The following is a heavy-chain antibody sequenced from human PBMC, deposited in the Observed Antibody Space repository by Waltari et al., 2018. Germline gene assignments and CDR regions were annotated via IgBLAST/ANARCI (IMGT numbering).Heavy chain of an antibody. D-gene: IGHD4-17*01. Sequence: EVQLVESGGGLVKPGGSLRLSCAASGFTFSSYSMNWVRQAPGKGLGWVSSISSSSSYISYADSVKGRFTISRDNAKTSLYLQMNSLRAEDMAVYYCARDLLSTVEDYFDYWGQGTLVTVSS. CDR2: ISSSSSYI. CDR1: GFTFSSYS. V-gene: IGHV3-21*01. J-gene: IGHJ4*02. CDR3: ARDLLSTVEDYFDY.